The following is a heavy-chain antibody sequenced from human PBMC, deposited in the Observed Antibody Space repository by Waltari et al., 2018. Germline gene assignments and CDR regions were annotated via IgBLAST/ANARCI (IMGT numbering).Heavy chain of an antibody. CDR3: ATYIGASVGTAAFDV. Sequence: QLQLQESGPRLVRPSENLSLICRVSGVSIASTRHYWAWIRQSPGQGLEWIGTVSYSGTTYISPSLKSRVSVSRDTSKNQVSLILGSVTAADMAVYYCATYIGASVGTAAFDVWGQGTMVTVSS. J-gene: IGHJ3*01. CDR2: VSYSGTT. D-gene: IGHD5-12*01. V-gene: IGHV4-39*01. CDR1: GVSIASTRHY.